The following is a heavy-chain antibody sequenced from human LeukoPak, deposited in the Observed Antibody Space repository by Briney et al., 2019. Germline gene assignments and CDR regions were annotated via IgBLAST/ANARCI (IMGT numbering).Heavy chain of an antibody. Sequence: ASVKVSCKASGYTFTSYGISWVRQAPGQGLEWMGWISAYNGNTNYAQKLQGRVTITTDESTSTAYMELSSLRSEDTAVYYCARARAVVPAAVYYYYYMDVWGKGTTVTVSS. J-gene: IGHJ6*03. CDR2: ISAYNGNT. V-gene: IGHV1-18*01. D-gene: IGHD2-2*01. CDR3: ARARAVVPAAVYYYYYMDV. CDR1: GYTFTSYG.